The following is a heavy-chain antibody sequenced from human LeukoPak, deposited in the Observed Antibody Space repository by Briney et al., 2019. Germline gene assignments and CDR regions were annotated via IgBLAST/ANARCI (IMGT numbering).Heavy chain of an antibody. CDR3: AREEYSSSSVGFDY. D-gene: IGHD6-6*01. V-gene: IGHV4-61*01. CDR1: GGSISSSSYY. Sequence: PSETLSLTCTVSGGSISSSSYYWGWIRQPPGKGLEWIGYIYYSGSTNYNPSLKSRVTISVDTSKNQFSLKLSSVTAADTAVYYCAREEYSSSSVGFDYWGQGTLVTVSS. J-gene: IGHJ4*02. CDR2: IYYSGST.